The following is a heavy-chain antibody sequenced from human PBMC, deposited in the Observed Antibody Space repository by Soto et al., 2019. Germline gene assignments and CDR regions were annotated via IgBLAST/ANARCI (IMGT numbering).Heavy chain of an antibody. CDR2: VYHSGST. Sequence: SETLSLTCTVSGGSITSTNWWSWVRQPPGKGLEWIGEVYHSGSTNFNPSLESRVAISVDKSKNQFSLKLSSVTAADTAVYYCARDLVGNNFDIWGQGTMVTVSS. V-gene: IGHV4-4*02. CDR3: ARDLVGNNFDI. D-gene: IGHD3-10*01. J-gene: IGHJ3*02. CDR1: GGSITSTNW.